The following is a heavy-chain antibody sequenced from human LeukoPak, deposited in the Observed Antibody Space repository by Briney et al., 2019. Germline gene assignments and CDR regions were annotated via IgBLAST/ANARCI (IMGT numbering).Heavy chain of an antibody. CDR3: AKDVRTGSGYYDSSADAYFDY. Sequence: GGSLRLSCAGSRLTLSGYWMQWVRQAPGEGLVWVSRINGDGSITNYADSVKGRFTISRDNSKNTLYLQVDSLRAEDTAVYYCAKDVRTGSGYYDSSADAYFDYWGQGTLVTVSS. CDR1: RLTLSGYW. V-gene: IGHV3-74*01. D-gene: IGHD3-22*01. J-gene: IGHJ4*02. CDR2: INGDGSIT.